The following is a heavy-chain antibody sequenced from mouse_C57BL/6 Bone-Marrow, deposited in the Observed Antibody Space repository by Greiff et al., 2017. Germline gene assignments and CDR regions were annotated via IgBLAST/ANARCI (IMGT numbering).Heavy chain of an antibody. CDR3: ARNYYGSSDNYAMDY. Sequence: QVQLQQPGAELVKPGASVKMSCKASGYTFTSYWITWVKLRPGQGLEWIGDIYPGSGSTNYNEKFKSKATLTVDTSSSTAYMQLSSLTSEDSAVYYCARNYYGSSDNYAMDYWGQGASVTVSS. CDR2: IYPGSGST. CDR1: GYTFTSYW. J-gene: IGHJ4*01. V-gene: IGHV1-55*01. D-gene: IGHD1-1*01.